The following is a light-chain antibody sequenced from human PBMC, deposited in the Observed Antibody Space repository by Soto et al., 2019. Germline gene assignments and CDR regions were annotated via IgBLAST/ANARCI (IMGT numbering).Light chain of an antibody. V-gene: IGKV3-11*01. J-gene: IGKJ4*01. CDR2: DVS. Sequence: EIVLPQSPVTLSSSPGERATLPCRASQSATSFLAWYQQKPGKAPRLLIYDVSNRATGIPARFSGSGSGADFTLTTSGQVPEDCADYYGQQRSNWPLSFGGGTEVEIK. CDR3: QQRSNWPLS. CDR1: QSATSF.